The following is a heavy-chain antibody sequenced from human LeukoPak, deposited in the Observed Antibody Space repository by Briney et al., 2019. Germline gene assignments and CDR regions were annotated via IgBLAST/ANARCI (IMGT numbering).Heavy chain of an antibody. J-gene: IGHJ4*02. CDR3: AKGLLSSGYYYNY. CDR2: ISGSGGST. V-gene: IGHV3-23*01. Sequence: GGSLRLSCAASGFTFSSYALTWVRQAPGKGLEWVSGISGSGGSTYYANSVKGRFTISRDNSKNTLYLQMNSLRAEDTAVYYCAKGLLSSGYYYNYWGQGTLDTVSS. CDR1: GFTFSSYA. D-gene: IGHD3-22*01.